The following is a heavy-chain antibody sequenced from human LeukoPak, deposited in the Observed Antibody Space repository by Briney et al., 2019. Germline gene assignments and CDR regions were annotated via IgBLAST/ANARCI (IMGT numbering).Heavy chain of an antibody. CDR1: GGSISSSSYY. CDR3: ATGEHWNDGGGFDY. CDR2: IYYSGST. V-gene: IGHV4-39*07. D-gene: IGHD1-1*01. Sequence: SETLSLTCTVSGGSISSSSYYWGWIRQPPGKGLEWIGSIYYSGSTYYNPSLKSRVTISVDTSKNQFSLKLSSVTAADTAVYYCATGEHWNDGGGFDYWGQGTLVTVSS. J-gene: IGHJ4*02.